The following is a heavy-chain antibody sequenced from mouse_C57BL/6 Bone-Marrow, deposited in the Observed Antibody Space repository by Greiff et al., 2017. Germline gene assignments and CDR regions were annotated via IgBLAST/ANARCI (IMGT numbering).Heavy chain of an antibody. Sequence: EVQLVESGGGLVKPGGSLKLSCEASGFTFSDYGMHWVRQAPEKGLEWVAYICSGRSTIYYADTVKGRSHFSRDTATNPLYLQLTSPRPGDTAIYFCAKRKGLDYWGQGTTLTVSS. V-gene: IGHV5-17*01. CDR2: ICSGRSTI. J-gene: IGHJ2*01. CDR3: AKRKGLDY. CDR1: GFTFSDYG.